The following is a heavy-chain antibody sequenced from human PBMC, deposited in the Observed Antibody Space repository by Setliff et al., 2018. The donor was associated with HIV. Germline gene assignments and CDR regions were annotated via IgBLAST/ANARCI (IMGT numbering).Heavy chain of an antibody. CDR1: GGSISSSSYY. CDR2: IYYSGST. J-gene: IGHJ4*02. Sequence: TLSLTCTVSGGSISSSSYYWGWIRQPPGKGLEWIGSIYYSGSTYYNPSLKSRVTISVDTSKNQFSLKLSSVTAADTAVYYCAGGRGYSYGYFDYWGQGTLVTVSS. D-gene: IGHD5-18*01. CDR3: AGGRGYSYGYFDY. V-gene: IGHV4-39*01.